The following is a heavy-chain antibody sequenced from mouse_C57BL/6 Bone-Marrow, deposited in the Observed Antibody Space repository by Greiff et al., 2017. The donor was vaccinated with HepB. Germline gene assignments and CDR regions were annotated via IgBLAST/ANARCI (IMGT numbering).Heavy chain of an antibody. CDR3: ARKRIYDGYPYWYFDV. J-gene: IGHJ1*03. CDR1: GFTFSDYG. D-gene: IGHD2-3*01. Sequence: EVQGVESGGGLVKPGGSLKLSCAASGFTFSDYGMHWVRQAPEKGLEWVAYISSGSSTIYYADTVKGRFTISRDNAKNTLFLQMTSLRSEDTAMYYCARKRIYDGYPYWYFDVWGTGTTVTVSS. CDR2: ISSGSSTI. V-gene: IGHV5-17*01.